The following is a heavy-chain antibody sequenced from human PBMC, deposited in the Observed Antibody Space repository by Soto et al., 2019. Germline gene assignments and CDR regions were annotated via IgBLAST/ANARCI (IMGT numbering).Heavy chain of an antibody. Sequence: PGESLKISCKTSGYSFISYWVAWVRQLPGKGLEWMGTFYPGDSTSTYSPSFQGQVTISVDKSISTAHLQLSSLKASDTAMYYCARIIGYCRNNDCSWTFDIWGQGTMVTVSS. CDR1: GYSFISYW. D-gene: IGHD2-15*01. CDR3: ARIIGYCRNNDCSWTFDI. J-gene: IGHJ3*02. CDR2: FYPGDSTS. V-gene: IGHV5-51*01.